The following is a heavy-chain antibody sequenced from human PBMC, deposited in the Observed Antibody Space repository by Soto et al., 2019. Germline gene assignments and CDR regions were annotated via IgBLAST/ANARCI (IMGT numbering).Heavy chain of an antibody. CDR1: GGLFSSYP. CDR3: ARGGSGYTWFNEF. V-gene: IGHV1-69*01. Sequence: QEQLVQSGAEVKKPGSSVKVSCKASGGLFSSYPISWVRQVPGQGLEWMGGINPVFQTAYYTHRFQGRGTITADESTNTASMELSSLRSEDTAIYCCARGGSGYTWFNEFWGQGTLVTVSS. D-gene: IGHD3-22*01. J-gene: IGHJ4*02. CDR2: INPVFQTA.